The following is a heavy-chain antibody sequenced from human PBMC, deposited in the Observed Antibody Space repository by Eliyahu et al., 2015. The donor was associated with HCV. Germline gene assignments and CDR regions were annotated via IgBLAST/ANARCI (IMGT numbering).Heavy chain of an antibody. J-gene: IGHJ4*02. D-gene: IGHD2-15*01. V-gene: IGHV3-23*01. CDR1: GFPFSSYA. CDR2: ISVTGGDT. CDR3: GKVRSGRWFIEY. Sequence: EVQLLESGGGLVGPGGSLRLSCAGSGFPFSSYAMSWVRQPPGKGLGWVSGISVTGGDTYYADSVKGRFSISRDNSKNTLYLEMASLRVEDTAIYYCGKVRSGRWFIEYWGQGSLVSVSS.